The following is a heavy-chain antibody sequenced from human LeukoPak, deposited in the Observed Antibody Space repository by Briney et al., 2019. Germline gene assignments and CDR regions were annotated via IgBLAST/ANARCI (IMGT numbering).Heavy chain of an antibody. CDR2: ISYDGSNK. J-gene: IGHJ4*02. D-gene: IGHD3-10*01. Sequence: PGGSLRLSCAASGFTFSSYDMHWVRQAPGKGLEWVALISYDGSNKYYADSVKGRFTISRDNSKNTLYLQMNSLRAEDTSVYYCARVRELLVDYWGQGTLVTVSS. CDR3: ARVRELLVDY. CDR1: GFTFSSYD. V-gene: IGHV3-30*03.